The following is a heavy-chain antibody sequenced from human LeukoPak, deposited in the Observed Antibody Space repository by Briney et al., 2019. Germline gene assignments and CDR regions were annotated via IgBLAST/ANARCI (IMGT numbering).Heavy chain of an antibody. Sequence: ASVKVSCKASGGTFSSYAISWVRQAPGQGLEWMGRIIPILGIANYAQKFQGRVTITADKSTSTAYMELSSLRSEDTAVYYCARGVGRSAHDSSGYYYELDWFDPWGQGTLVTVSS. CDR3: ARGVGRSAHDSSGYYYELDWFDP. J-gene: IGHJ5*02. V-gene: IGHV1-69*04. D-gene: IGHD3-22*01. CDR2: IIPILGIA. CDR1: GGTFSSYA.